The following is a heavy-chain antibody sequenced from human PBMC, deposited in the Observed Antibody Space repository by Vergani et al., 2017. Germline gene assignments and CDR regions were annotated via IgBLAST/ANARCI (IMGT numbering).Heavy chain of an antibody. Sequence: QVQLVQSGAEVKKPGASVKVSCKASGYTFTSYGISWVRQAPGQGLEWMGWISGYNANTHYAQKLQGRVTMTTDKPTSTAYMELRSLRSDDTAGYYCARGSAKSSSFGMDVWGQGTTVTVSS. V-gene: IGHV1-18*04. J-gene: IGHJ6*02. D-gene: IGHD6-6*01. CDR1: GYTFTSYG. CDR2: ISGYNANT. CDR3: ARGSAKSSSFGMDV.